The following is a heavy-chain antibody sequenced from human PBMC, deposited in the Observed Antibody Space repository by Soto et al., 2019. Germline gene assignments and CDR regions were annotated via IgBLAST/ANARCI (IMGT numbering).Heavy chain of an antibody. Sequence: PGGSLRLSCAASGFTFSSYAMSWVRQAPGKGLEWVSAISGSGGSTYYADSVKGRFTISRDNSKNTLYLQMNSLRAEDTAVYYCAKDLRYGSGSYLYWDYWGQGTLVTVSS. V-gene: IGHV3-23*01. CDR1: GFTFSSYA. CDR2: ISGSGGST. D-gene: IGHD3-10*01. CDR3: AKDLRYGSGSYLYWDY. J-gene: IGHJ4*02.